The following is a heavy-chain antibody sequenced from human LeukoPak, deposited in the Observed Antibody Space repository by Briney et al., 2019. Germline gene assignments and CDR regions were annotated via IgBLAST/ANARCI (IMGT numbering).Heavy chain of an antibody. J-gene: IGHJ6*04. Sequence: GGSLRLSCAASGFTFSSYSANSVRQAPGKGLEWVSYISSSSSDIYYADSVKGRFSLSRDNAKHSLYLQMNSLRAEDTAVYYCARELLDIVVVPAARHPRYYYYGMDVWGKGTTVTVSS. CDR2: ISSSSSDI. CDR1: GFTFSSYS. V-gene: IGHV3-21*01. D-gene: IGHD2-2*03. CDR3: ARELLDIVVVPAARHPRYYYYGMDV.